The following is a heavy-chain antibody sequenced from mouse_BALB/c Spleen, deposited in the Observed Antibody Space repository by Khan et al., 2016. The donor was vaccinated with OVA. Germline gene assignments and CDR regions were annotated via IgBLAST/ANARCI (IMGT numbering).Heavy chain of an antibody. CDR2: INPTSGYT. V-gene: IGHV1-7*01. CDR3: ARDRIDY. J-gene: IGHJ2*01. Sequence: VQLQESGAELAKPGASVKMSCKASGYTFTTYWMHWVKQRPGQGLEWIGYINPTSGYTDYNQKFRDKATLTEDKSSSPAYMQLSSLTSDDSAVYYCARDRIDYWGQGTTLTVSS. CDR1: GYTFTTYW.